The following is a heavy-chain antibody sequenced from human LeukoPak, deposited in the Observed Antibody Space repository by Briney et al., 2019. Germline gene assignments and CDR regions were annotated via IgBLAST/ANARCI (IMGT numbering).Heavy chain of an antibody. CDR3: ARDYSGSLDY. V-gene: IGHV3-30-3*01. CDR2: ISYDGSNK. D-gene: IGHD1-26*01. CDR1: GFTFSSYA. Sequence: PGRSLRLSCAASGFTFSSYAMHWVRQAPGKGLEWVAVISYDGSNKYYADSVKGRFTISRDNSKNTLYLQMNSLRAEDTAVYYCARDYSGSLDYWGQGTLVTVSS. J-gene: IGHJ4*02.